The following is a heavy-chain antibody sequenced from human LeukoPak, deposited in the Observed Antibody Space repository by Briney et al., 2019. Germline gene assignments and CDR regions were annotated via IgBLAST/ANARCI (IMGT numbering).Heavy chain of an antibody. V-gene: IGHV1-69*06. J-gene: IGHJ4*02. D-gene: IGHD6-19*01. CDR1: GGTFSSYA. Sequence: GASVKVSCKASGGTFSSYAISWVRQAPGQGLEWMGGIIPIFGTANYAQKFQGRVTITADKSTSTAYMELSSLRSEDTAVYYCAFGERSYEKVRQWLVHRIDYWGQGTLVTVSS. CDR3: AFGERSYEKVRQWLVHRIDY. CDR2: IIPIFGTA.